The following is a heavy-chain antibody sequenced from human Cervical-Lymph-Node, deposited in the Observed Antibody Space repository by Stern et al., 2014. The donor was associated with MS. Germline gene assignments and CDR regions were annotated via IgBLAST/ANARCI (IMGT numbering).Heavy chain of an antibody. J-gene: IGHJ3*02. D-gene: IGHD1-1*01. CDR2: IYYSGST. Sequence: VQLVESGPGLVKPSQTLSLTCTVSGGSISSGGYYWSWIRQHPGKGLEWIGYIYYSGSTYYNPSLKSLVTISVDTSKNQFSLKLSSVTAADTAVYYCARARFELEPHAFDIWGQGTMVTVSS. V-gene: IGHV4-31*01. CDR3: ARARFELEPHAFDI. CDR1: GGSISSGGYY.